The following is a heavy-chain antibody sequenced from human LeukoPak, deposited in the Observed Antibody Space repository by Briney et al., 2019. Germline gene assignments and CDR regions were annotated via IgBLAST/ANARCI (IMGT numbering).Heavy chain of an antibody. Sequence: QSGGSLRLSCAASGFTFSSYGMSWVRQAPGKGLEWVSAISGSGGSTYYADSVKGRFTISRDNAKNTLYLQMNSLRAEDTAVYYCAASRWYFGCLDYWGQGTLVTVSS. J-gene: IGHJ4*02. CDR2: ISGSGGST. D-gene: IGHD6-13*01. CDR3: AASRWYFGCLDY. CDR1: GFTFSSYG. V-gene: IGHV3-23*01.